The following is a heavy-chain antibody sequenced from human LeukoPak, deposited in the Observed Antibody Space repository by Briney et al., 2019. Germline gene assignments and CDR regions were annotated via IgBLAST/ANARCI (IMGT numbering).Heavy chain of an antibody. CDR2: MSPNSGDT. Sequence: ASVKVSCKASGYTFTSYGISWVRQATGQRPEWMGWMSPNSGDTGYAQKFQDRVTITADESTSTAYMELSSLRSEDTAVYYCARVQYSSGWYALDYWGQGTLVTVSS. D-gene: IGHD6-19*01. J-gene: IGHJ4*02. CDR1: GYTFTSYG. V-gene: IGHV1-8*01. CDR3: ARVQYSSGWYALDY.